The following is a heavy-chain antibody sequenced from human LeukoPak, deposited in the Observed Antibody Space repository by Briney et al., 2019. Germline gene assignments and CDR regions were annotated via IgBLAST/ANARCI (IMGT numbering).Heavy chain of an antibody. CDR2: ISPTGDSI. CDR1: GYTFANYY. CDR3: ARDVGQQLVFDY. J-gene: IGHJ4*02. D-gene: IGHD6-13*01. Sequence: ASVKVSCKASGYTFANYYIHWVRQAPGQGLEWMGKISPTGDSISYAQRFRDRVTMTTDTSTITVYMELSNLRSEDTSVYYCARDVGQQLVFDYWGQGALVTVSS. V-gene: IGHV1-46*01.